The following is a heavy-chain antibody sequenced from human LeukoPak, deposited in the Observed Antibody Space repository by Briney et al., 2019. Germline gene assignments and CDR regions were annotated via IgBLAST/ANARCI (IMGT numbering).Heavy chain of an antibody. D-gene: IGHD4-23*01. Sequence: ASVKVSCKASGGTFSSYAISWVRQAPGQGLEWMGGIIPIFGTANYAQKFQGRVTITADESTSTAYMELSSLRSEDTAVYYCARSPTVVTRVVYFQHWGQGTLVTVSS. CDR2: IIPIFGTA. CDR1: GGTFSSYA. CDR3: ARSPTVVTRVVYFQH. V-gene: IGHV1-69*13. J-gene: IGHJ1*01.